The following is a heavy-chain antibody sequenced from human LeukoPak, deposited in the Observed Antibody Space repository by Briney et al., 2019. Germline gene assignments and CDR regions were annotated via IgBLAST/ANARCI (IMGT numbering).Heavy chain of an antibody. CDR2: ISYDGSNK. Sequence: GRSPRLSCAASGFTLSSDGMLWVRQAPGKGLEWVAVISYDGSNKYYADSVKGRFTISRDNSKNTLCLQMNSLRAEDTAVYYCAKDRATAAWDYYYGMDVWGQGTTVTVSS. J-gene: IGHJ6*02. D-gene: IGHD2-2*01. V-gene: IGHV3-30*18. CDR3: AKDRATAAWDYYYGMDV. CDR1: GFTLSSDG.